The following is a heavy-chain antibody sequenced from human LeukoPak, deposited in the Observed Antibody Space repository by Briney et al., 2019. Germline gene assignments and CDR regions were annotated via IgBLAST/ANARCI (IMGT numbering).Heavy chain of an antibody. CDR1: GFTFSSYG. CDR3: ARDLGGVVVVAATLDY. V-gene: IGHV3-33*01. J-gene: IGHJ4*02. Sequence: GGSLRLSCAASGFTFSSYGMHWVRQAPGKGLEWVAVIWYDGSNKYYADSVEGRFTISRDNSKNTLYLQMNSLRAEDTAVYYCARDLGGVVVVAATLDYWGQGTLVTVSS. CDR2: IWYDGSNK. D-gene: IGHD2-15*01.